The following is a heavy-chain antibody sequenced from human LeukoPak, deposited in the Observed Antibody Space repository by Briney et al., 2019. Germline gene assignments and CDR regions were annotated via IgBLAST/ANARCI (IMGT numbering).Heavy chain of an antibody. CDR3: AKDKVPGIAVAGRLGY. Sequence: VGCLRLSRAASVLTLTSYAMSWVRQAPGQGLEWVSAISGSGDSTYYADSVKGRSTISRANSKTTLYLQMNILRADDTAVYYCAKDKVPGIAVAGRLGYWGQGTLVTVSS. CDR1: VLTLTSYA. CDR2: ISGSGDST. V-gene: IGHV3-23*01. J-gene: IGHJ4*02. D-gene: IGHD6-19*01.